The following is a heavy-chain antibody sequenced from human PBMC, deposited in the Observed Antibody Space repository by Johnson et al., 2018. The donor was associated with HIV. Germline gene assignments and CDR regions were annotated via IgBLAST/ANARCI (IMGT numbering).Heavy chain of an antibody. CDR1: GFIFSTYG. D-gene: IGHD3-3*01. CDR3: AKDKFMFLENPVDAFDV. Sequence: QVQLVESGGGVVQPGRSLRLSCAASGFIFSTYGMHWVRQAPGRGLEWVAVISFDGSNKYYADSVKGLSTISRDNSNNTLYLQMNSLRTEDTAMYYCAKDKFMFLENPVDAFDVWGLGTMVTFSS. V-gene: IGHV3-30*18. J-gene: IGHJ3*01. CDR2: ISFDGSNK.